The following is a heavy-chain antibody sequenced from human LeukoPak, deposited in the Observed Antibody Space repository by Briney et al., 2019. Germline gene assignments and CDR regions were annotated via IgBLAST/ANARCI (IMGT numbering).Heavy chain of an antibody. D-gene: IGHD3-10*01. CDR3: ARDAYYYGSGLTDY. J-gene: IGHJ4*02. CDR2: ISSSSSTI. Sequence: PGGSLRLSCAASGFTFSSYSMNWVRQAPGKGLEWVSYISSSSSTIYYADSVKGRFTISRDNAKNSLYLQMNSLRDEDTAVYYCARDAYYYGSGLTDYWGQGTLVTVSS. V-gene: IGHV3-48*02. CDR1: GFTFSSYS.